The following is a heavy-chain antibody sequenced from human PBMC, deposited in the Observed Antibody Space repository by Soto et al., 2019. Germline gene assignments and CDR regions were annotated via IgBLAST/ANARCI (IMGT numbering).Heavy chain of an antibody. Sequence: PGGSLRLSCAASGFTFRNYAMDWVRQAPGKGLEWVAVISYDGTNKYYADSVKGRFTISRDNSKNTLSLQMNSLRAEDTAVYYCARGDSNSWSDYWGQGTLVTVSS. D-gene: IGHD6-13*01. CDR1: GFTFRNYA. J-gene: IGHJ4*02. V-gene: IGHV3-30*01. CDR3: ARGDSNSWSDY. CDR2: ISYDGTNK.